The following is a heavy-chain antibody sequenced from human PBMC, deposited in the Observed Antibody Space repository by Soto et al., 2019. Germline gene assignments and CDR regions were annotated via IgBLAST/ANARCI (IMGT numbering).Heavy chain of an antibody. D-gene: IGHD6-13*01. V-gene: IGHV4-4*02. CDR1: GGSISSSNW. J-gene: IGHJ2*01. CDR3: AIWYSSSRTLYFEL. CDR2: IYHSGSP. Sequence: QVQLQESCPGLVKHSGTLSLTCAVSGGSISSSNWWIWVRQPPGKGLEWIREIYHSGSPNYNPSLKSRVTISVDKSKNQFSLTLISVTASDTAVYYCAIWYSSSRTLYFELLGRGTLGTVSS.